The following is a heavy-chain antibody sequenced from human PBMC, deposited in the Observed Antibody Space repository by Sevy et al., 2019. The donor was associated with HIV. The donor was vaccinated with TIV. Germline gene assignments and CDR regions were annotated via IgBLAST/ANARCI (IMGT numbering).Heavy chain of an antibody. Sequence: GGSLRLSCAASGFTFSSYAMSWVRQAPGKGLEWVSAISGSGGSTYYADSVKGRFTISRDNSKNTLYLQMNSLRAEDTAVYYCAKDDSKPIVVVPADGYYYMDVWGKGTTVTVSS. V-gene: IGHV3-23*01. CDR1: GFTFSSYA. J-gene: IGHJ6*03. CDR3: AKDDSKPIVVVPADGYYYMDV. D-gene: IGHD2-2*01. CDR2: ISGSGGST.